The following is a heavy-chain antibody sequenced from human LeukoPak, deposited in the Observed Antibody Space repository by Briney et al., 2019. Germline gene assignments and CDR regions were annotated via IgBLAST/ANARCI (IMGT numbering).Heavy chain of an antibody. D-gene: IGHD1-26*01. CDR3: ARDHIVGARMDDGFDP. J-gene: IGHJ5*02. Sequence: GGSLRLSCAASGFTVSSNYMSWVRQAPGKGLEWVSVIYSGGSTYYADSVKGRFTISRDNSKNTLYLQMNSLRAEDTAVYYCARDHIVGARMDDGFDPWGQGTLVTVSS. V-gene: IGHV3-53*01. CDR2: IYSGGST. CDR1: GFTVSSNY.